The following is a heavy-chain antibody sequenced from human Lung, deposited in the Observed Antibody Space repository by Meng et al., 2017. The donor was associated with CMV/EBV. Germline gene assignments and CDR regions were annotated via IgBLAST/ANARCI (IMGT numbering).Heavy chain of an antibody. CDR2: IYGGGGT. J-gene: IGHJ4*02. CDR3: GREGSGGYYLDS. D-gene: IGHD3-22*01. V-gene: IGHV3-53*01. Sequence: SXAASGFTVSSNHMSWVRQAPGEGLEWVSVIYGGGGTYYADSAAGRFTISRDNPKNTLYLQMNSLRAEDTAVYYCGREGSGGYYLDSWGQGTVVTVSS. CDR1: GFTVSSNH.